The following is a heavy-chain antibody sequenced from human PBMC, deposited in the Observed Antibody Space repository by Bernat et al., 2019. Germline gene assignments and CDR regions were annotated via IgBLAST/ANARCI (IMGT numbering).Heavy chain of an antibody. D-gene: IGHD3-3*01. V-gene: IGHV4-34*01. J-gene: IGHJ4*02. Sequence: QVQLQQWGAGLLKPSETLSLTCAVYGGSFSGYYWSWIRQPPGKGLEWIGEINHSGSNNYNPSLKSRVTISVDTSKNQFSLKLSSVTAADTAVYYCARGDVGITIFGADYWGQGTLVTVSS. CDR3: ARGDVGITIFGADY. CDR2: INHSGSN. CDR1: GGSFSGYY.